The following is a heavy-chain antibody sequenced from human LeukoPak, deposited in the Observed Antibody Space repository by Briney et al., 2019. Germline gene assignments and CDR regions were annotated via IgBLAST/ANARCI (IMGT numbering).Heavy chain of an antibody. J-gene: IGHJ4*02. CDR3: ARSSSWYSYFDY. CDR2: ISSNGGST. Sequence: GGSLRLSCAASGFTFSSYAMHWVRQAPGKGLEYVSAISSNGGSTYYANSVKGRLTISRDNSKNTLYLQMGSLRAEDMAVYYCARSSSWYSYFDYWGQGTLVTVSS. V-gene: IGHV3-64*01. CDR1: GFTFSSYA. D-gene: IGHD6-13*01.